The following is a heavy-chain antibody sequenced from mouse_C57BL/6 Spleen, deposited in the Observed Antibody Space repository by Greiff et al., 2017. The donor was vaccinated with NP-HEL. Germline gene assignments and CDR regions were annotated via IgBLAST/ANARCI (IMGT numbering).Heavy chain of an antibody. CDR2: IHPNSGST. CDR3: ARGRSPYYAMDY. CDR1: GYTFTSYW. Sequence: QVQLQQPGAELVKPGASVKLSCKASGYTFTSYWMHWVKQRPGHGLEWIGMIHPNSGSTNYNEKFKSKATLTVDKSSSTAYMQLSSLTSEDSAVYYCARGRSPYYAMDYWGQGTSVTVSS. V-gene: IGHV1-64*01. J-gene: IGHJ4*01.